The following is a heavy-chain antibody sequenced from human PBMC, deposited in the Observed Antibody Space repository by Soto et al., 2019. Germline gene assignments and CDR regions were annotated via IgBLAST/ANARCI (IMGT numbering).Heavy chain of an antibody. J-gene: IGHJ4*01. V-gene: IGHV3-30*03. D-gene: IGHD3-3*01. Sequence: QVQVVESGGGVVQPGGSLTLSCAASGFTFINYGLHWVRQAPGKGLEWVAGISYDGSKKYYADSVKGQFTMSRDSSTNTLFLQMNTVRPEDTAVYYCAREGPLDIWSGLGLDYWGQGTLVTVSS. CDR1: GFTFINYG. CDR2: ISYDGSKK. CDR3: AREGPLDIWSGLGLDY.